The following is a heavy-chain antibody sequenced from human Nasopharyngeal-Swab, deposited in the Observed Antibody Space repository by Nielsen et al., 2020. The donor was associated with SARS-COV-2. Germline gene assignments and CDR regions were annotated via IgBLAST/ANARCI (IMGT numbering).Heavy chain of an antibody. Sequence: GGSLRLSCAASGFTFSSYSMNWVRQAPGKGLEWASSISSSSSYIYYADSVKGRFTISRDNAKNSLYLQMNSLRAEDTAVYYCARGGGSYLHFDYWGQGTLVTVSS. D-gene: IGHD1-26*01. CDR3: ARGGGSYLHFDY. CDR2: ISSSSSYI. CDR1: GFTFSSYS. V-gene: IGHV3-21*01. J-gene: IGHJ4*02.